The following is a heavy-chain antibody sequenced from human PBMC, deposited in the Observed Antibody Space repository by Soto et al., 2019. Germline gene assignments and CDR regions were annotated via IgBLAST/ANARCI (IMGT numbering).Heavy chain of an antibody. V-gene: IGHV1-8*01. J-gene: IGHJ6*03. D-gene: IGHD3-16*01. CDR1: GYTFTSYD. Sequence: GASVKVSCKASGYTFTSYDINWVRQATGQGLEWMGWMNPNSGNTGYAQKYQGRVTMTRNTSISTAYMELSSLRSEDTAVYYCARGLRSAGYYVDEPYMDVWGKGTTVTVSS. CDR3: ARGLRSAGYYVDEPYMDV. CDR2: MNPNSGNT.